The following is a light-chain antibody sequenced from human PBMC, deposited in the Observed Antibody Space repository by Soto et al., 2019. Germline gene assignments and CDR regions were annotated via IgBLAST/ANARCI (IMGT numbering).Light chain of an antibody. CDR3: QQYATSPLT. Sequence: IVLTQPPSTQHLITGASATLSCRASQTVSSSFLAWYQQTPGQAPRLLIYGALSRATGIPDRVSVSASGTDFTLTISRLEPEDGALYYGQQYATSPLTFGGGTKVDIK. V-gene: IGKV3-20*01. CDR1: QTVSSSF. CDR2: GAL. J-gene: IGKJ4*01.